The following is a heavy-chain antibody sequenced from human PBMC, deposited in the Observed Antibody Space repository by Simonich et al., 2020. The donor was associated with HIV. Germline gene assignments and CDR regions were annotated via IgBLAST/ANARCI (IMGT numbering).Heavy chain of an antibody. Sequence: EVQLVESGGGLVKPGGSLRLSCAASGFTFSSYSMNCVRQAPGKGLEWVSSISSSSSYIYYADSVKGRCTISRYNAKNSLYLQMNSLRAEDTAVDYCARDGRKGSSTSCSDYWGQGTLVTVSS. CDR1: GFTFSSYS. D-gene: IGHD2-2*01. CDR2: ISSSSSYI. V-gene: IGHV3-21*01. CDR3: ARDGRKGSSTSCSDY. J-gene: IGHJ4*02.